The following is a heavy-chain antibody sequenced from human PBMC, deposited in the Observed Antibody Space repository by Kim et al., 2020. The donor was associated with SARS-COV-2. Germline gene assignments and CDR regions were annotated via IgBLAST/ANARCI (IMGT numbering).Heavy chain of an antibody. Sequence: GQKCKGRVNMTRETSISTAYMELSRLRSDDTAVYYCARDFPTVTTIYDYWGQGTLVTVSS. J-gene: IGHJ4*02. V-gene: IGHV1-2*02. D-gene: IGHD4-17*01. CDR3: ARDFPTVTTIYDY.